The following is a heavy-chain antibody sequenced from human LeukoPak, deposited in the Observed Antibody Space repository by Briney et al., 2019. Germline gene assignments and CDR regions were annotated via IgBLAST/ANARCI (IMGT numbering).Heavy chain of an antibody. Sequence: GGSLRLSCAASGFTFSSSWMRWVRQAPGKGLEWVANIKQDGSEKYYVDSVKGRFTISRDNAKNSLYLQMNSLRAEDTAVYYCARDYSGGDCYAFDIWGQGTMVTVSS. V-gene: IGHV3-7*01. CDR2: IKQDGSEK. CDR1: GFTFSSSW. CDR3: ARDYSGGDCYAFDI. J-gene: IGHJ3*02. D-gene: IGHD2-21*01.